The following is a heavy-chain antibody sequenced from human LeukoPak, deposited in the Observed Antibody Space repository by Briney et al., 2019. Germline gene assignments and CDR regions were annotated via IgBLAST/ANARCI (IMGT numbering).Heavy chain of an antibody. D-gene: IGHD3-10*01. CDR1: GGSISSGGYY. V-gene: IGHV4-31*03. CDR3: ARNYYGSGSYYDY. J-gene: IGHJ4*02. Sequence: KPSQTLSLTCTVSGGSISSGGYYWSWIRQYPGKGLEWIGYIYYSGSTYYNPSLKSRVTISVDTSKNQFSLKLSSVTAADTAVYYCARNYYGSGSYYDYWGQGTLVTVSS. CDR2: IYYSGST.